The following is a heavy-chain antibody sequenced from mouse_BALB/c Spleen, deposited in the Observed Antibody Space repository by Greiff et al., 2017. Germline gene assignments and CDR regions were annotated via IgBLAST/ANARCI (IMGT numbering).Heavy chain of an antibody. CDR1: GFNIKDTY. CDR2: IDPANGNT. Sequence: VQLQQSGAELVKPGASVKLSCTASGFNIKDTYMHWVKQRPEQGLEWIGRIDPANGNTKYDPKFQGKATITADTSSNTAYLQLSSLTSEDTAVYYCARDYGNYERFAYWGQGTLVNVSA. J-gene: IGHJ3*01. D-gene: IGHD2-1*01. CDR3: ARDYGNYERFAY. V-gene: IGHV14-3*02.